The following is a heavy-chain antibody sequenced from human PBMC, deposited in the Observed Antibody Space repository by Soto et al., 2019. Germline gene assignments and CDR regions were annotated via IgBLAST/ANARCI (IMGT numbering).Heavy chain of an antibody. CDR1: GFTFSNAW. Sequence: TGGSLRLSCAASGFTFSNAWMNWVRQAPGKGLEWVSAISGSGGSTYYADSVKGRFTISRDNSKNTLYLQMNSLRAEDTAVYYYAKARAQYYDFWSGYPVDYWGQGTLVTVSS. J-gene: IGHJ4*02. CDR3: AKARAQYYDFWSGYPVDY. CDR2: ISGSGGST. V-gene: IGHV3-23*01. D-gene: IGHD3-3*01.